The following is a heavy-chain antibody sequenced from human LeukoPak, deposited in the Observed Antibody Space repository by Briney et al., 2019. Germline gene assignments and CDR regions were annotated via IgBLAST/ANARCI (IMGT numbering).Heavy chain of an antibody. D-gene: IGHD3-22*01. CDR1: GFTFSSYA. Sequence: GGSLRLSCAASGFTFSSYAMSWVRQAPGKGLEWVSAISGSGGTTYYADSVKGRFTISRDKSKNTLYLQMNSLRAEDTAIYYCAKEISMIVVVNYYFDYWGQGTLVTVSS. V-gene: IGHV3-23*01. CDR3: AKEISMIVVVNYYFDY. CDR2: ISGSGGTT. J-gene: IGHJ4*02.